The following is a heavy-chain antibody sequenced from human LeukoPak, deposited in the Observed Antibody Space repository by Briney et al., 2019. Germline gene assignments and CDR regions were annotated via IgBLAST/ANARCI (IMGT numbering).Heavy chain of an antibody. D-gene: IGHD2-8*01. CDR1: GFTFSDYY. Sequence: RAGGSLRLSCAASGFTFSDYYMSWIRQAPGKGLEWVSYISSSGSTIYYADSVKGRFTISRDNAKNSLYLQMNSLRAEDTAVYYCAREQMIYNAFDIWGRGTMVTVSS. CDR3: AREQMIYNAFDI. J-gene: IGHJ3*02. V-gene: IGHV3-11*01. CDR2: ISSSGSTI.